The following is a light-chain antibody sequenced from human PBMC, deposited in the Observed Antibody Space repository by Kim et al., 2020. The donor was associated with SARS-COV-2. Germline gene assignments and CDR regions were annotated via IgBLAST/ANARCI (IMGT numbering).Light chain of an antibody. CDR2: AAS. Sequence: LSPGDRATLSCRASQSVSSYLAWYQQKPGQAPRLLIYAASTRATGIPARFSGSGSGTDFTLTISSLEPEDFAVYYCQQRSNWPITFGQGTRLEIK. V-gene: IGKV3-11*01. CDR3: QQRSNWPIT. CDR1: QSVSSY. J-gene: IGKJ5*01.